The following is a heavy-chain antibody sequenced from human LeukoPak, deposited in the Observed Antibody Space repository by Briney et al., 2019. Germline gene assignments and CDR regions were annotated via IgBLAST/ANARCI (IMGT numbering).Heavy chain of an antibody. D-gene: IGHD4-17*01. CDR1: GYTFTSYA. CDR2: IIPILGIA. V-gene: IGHV1-69*04. Sequence: SVKVSCKASGYTFTSYAMHWVRQAPGQGLEWMGRIIPILGIANYAQKFQGRVTITADKSTSTAYMELSSLRSEDTAVYYWARSNLSFTTVTTLGYWGQGTLVTVSS. CDR3: ARSNLSFTTVTTLGY. J-gene: IGHJ4*02.